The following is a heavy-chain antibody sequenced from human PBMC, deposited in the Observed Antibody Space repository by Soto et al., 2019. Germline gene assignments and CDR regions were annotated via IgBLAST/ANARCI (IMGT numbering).Heavy chain of an antibody. D-gene: IGHD1-26*01. V-gene: IGHV5-51*01. CDR1: GYSFTSYC. CDR3: AVRHSFRAPEY. CDR2: IYPGDSDT. J-gene: IGHJ4*01. Sequence: GESLKISCKGSGYSFTSYCIGWVRQMPGKGLEWMGIIYPGDSDTRYSPSFQGQVTISADKSISTAYLQWSSLKASDTALYYCAVRHSFRAPEYWGQGTLVTVSS.